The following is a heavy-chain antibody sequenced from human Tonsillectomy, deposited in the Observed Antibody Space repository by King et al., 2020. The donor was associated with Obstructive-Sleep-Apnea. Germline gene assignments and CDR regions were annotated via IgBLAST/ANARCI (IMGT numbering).Heavy chain of an antibody. Sequence: QVQLQESGPGLVKPSETLSLTCTVSGGSISSYYWSWIRQPPGKGLEWIGYIYYSGSTNYNPSLKSRVTISVDTSKNQFSLKLSSVTAADTAVYYCARGKGYSYGLPDYWGQGTLVTVSS. CDR1: GGSISSYY. D-gene: IGHD5-18*01. CDR2: IYYSGST. CDR3: ARGKGYSYGLPDY. V-gene: IGHV4-59*01. J-gene: IGHJ4*02.